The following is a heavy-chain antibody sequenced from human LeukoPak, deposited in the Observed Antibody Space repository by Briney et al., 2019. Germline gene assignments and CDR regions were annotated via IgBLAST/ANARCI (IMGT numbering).Heavy chain of an antibody. Sequence: GGSLRLSCAASGFTFSNAWMSWVRQAPGKGLEWVSVIYSGGSTYYADSVKGRFTISRDDSKNTLYLQMNSLRAEDTAVYYCARDRVGATGYWGQGALVTVSS. J-gene: IGHJ4*02. D-gene: IGHD1-26*01. CDR2: IYSGGST. CDR1: GFTFSNAW. V-gene: IGHV3-53*01. CDR3: ARDRVGATGY.